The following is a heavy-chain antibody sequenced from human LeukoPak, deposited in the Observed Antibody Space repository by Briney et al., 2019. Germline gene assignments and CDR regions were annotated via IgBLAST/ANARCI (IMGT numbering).Heavy chain of an antibody. CDR3: AKEVRPNDS. J-gene: IGHJ4*02. V-gene: IGHV3-23*01. CDR2: ISITGDAT. CDR1: GFTFSGHG. Sequence: GGSLRLSCTASGFTFSGHGMTWVRQAPGKGLEWVAAISITGDATYYADSVKGRFIISRDNSKNTLHLQLNGLRAEDTAIYYCAKEVRPNDSWGQGTLVIVSS. D-gene: IGHD3-10*01.